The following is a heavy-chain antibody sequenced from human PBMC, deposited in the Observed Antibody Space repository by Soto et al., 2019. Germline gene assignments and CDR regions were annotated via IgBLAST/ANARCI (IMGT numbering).Heavy chain of an antibody. J-gene: IGHJ4*02. CDR1: GFSFITYA. CDR3: AKDSVLYDSSGYYSILLYF. D-gene: IGHD3-22*01. V-gene: IGHV3-23*01. CDR2: ISSSGGGT. Sequence: GGSLRLSCAASGFSFITYAMGWVLQAPGKGLEWVSAISSSGGGTYYVDSVKGRFTISRDNSRNTLYLQLNDLRAEDTAVYYYAKDSVLYDSSGYYSILLYFCGQGTLVIVSS.